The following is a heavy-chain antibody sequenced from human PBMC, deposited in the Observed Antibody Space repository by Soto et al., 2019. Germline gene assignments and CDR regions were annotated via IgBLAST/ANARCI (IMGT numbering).Heavy chain of an antibody. CDR3: TRIEKGSATYT. CDR2: IFSNDEK. J-gene: IGHJ5*02. CDR1: GFSLSNTRMG. V-gene: IGHV2-26*01. D-gene: IGHD3-10*01. Sequence: QVTLKESGPVLVKPTETLTLTCTVSGFSLSNTRMGVSWIRQPPGKALEWLAHIFSNDEKSYSTSLKSRLTISKDTSKSQVVLSMTNMDPVDTATVYCTRIEKGSATYTWGQGTLVTVSS.